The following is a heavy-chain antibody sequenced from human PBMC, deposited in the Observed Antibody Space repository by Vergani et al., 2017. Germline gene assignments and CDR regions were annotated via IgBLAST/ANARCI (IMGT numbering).Heavy chain of an antibody. CDR3: AGEPQPHTMIVVGKFQH. Sequence: QVQLVESGGGLVKPGGSLRLSCAASGFTFSDYYMSWIRQAPGKGLEWVSYISSSGSTIYYADSVKGRFTISRDNAKNSLYLQMNSLRAEDTAVYYCAGEPQPHTMIVVGKFQHWGQGTLVTVSS. V-gene: IGHV3-11*01. D-gene: IGHD3-22*01. CDR2: ISSSGSTI. J-gene: IGHJ1*01. CDR1: GFTFSDYY.